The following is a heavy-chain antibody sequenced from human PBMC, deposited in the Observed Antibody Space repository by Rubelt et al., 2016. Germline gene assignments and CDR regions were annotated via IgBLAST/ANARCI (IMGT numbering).Heavy chain of an antibody. CDR3: ARGGRYYGSGSYQRHNWFDP. D-gene: IGHD3-10*01. CDR2: INHSGST. Sequence: QVQLQQWGAGLLKPSETLSLTCAVYGGSFSGYYWSWIRQPPGKGLEWIGEINHSGSTNYNPSLKSRVTRSGDTSKNQFSLKLSSVTAADTAVYYCARGGRYYGSGSYQRHNWFDPWGQGTLVTVSS. J-gene: IGHJ5*02. V-gene: IGHV4-34*01. CDR1: GGSFSGYY.